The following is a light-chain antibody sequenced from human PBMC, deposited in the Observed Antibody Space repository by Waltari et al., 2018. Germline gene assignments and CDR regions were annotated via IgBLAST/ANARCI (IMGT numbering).Light chain of an antibody. CDR3: QQYNAYST. CDR2: QAS. Sequence: DIQMTQSPSTLSASVGDRVTITCRASQIISNLLAWYQQKPGEAPRLIIYQASKLEDGVPSRFSGSGSGTEFTLTISSLQPDDFATYYCQQYNAYSTFGPGTIVEIK. J-gene: IGKJ3*01. V-gene: IGKV1-5*03. CDR1: QIISNL.